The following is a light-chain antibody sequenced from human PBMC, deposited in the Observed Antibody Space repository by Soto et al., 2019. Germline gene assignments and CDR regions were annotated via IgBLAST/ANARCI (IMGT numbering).Light chain of an antibody. CDR2: WAS. V-gene: IGKV4-1*01. J-gene: IGKJ1*01. Sequence: DIVTTQSPDSVAVSLGERATISCKSSQSVLYSSNNKNYLAWYQQKPGQPPKLLIYWASTRESGVPDRFSGSGSGTDFTLTISSLQAEDVAVYYCQQYYSAPPTFGQGTRVEIK. CDR1: QSVLYSSNNKNY. CDR3: QQYYSAPPT.